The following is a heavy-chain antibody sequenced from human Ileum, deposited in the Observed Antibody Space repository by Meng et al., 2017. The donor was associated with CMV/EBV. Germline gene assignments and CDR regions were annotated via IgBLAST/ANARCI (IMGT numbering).Heavy chain of an antibody. J-gene: IGHJ4*02. CDR3: AKDGWYNNSPYYFDY. D-gene: IGHD1-14*01. V-gene: IGHV3-23*01. Sequence: GEALKLSCAASGFIFSGYAISWVRQAPGEGLEWVSGISGSGGSTYYVDSVKGRFTVSRDNSKKTLHLQMNSLRAEDTAIYYCAKDGWYNNSPYYFDYWGQGTLVTVSS. CDR1: GFIFSGYA. CDR2: ISGSGGST.